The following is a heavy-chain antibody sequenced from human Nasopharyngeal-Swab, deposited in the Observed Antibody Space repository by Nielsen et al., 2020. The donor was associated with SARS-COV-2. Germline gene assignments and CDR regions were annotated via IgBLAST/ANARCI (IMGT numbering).Heavy chain of an antibody. Sequence: GESLKISCAASGFTFSSFNMHWVRQAPGKGLEWVSSISSTSNYIYYADSLKGRFTISRDNAKNSLYLQMNSLRAEDTAVYYCARDGLDYDFWSAYFMDVWGQGTTVTVSS. CDR1: GFTFSSFN. V-gene: IGHV3-21*01. CDR3: ARDGLDYDFWSAYFMDV. D-gene: IGHD3-3*01. J-gene: IGHJ6*02. CDR2: ISSTSNYI.